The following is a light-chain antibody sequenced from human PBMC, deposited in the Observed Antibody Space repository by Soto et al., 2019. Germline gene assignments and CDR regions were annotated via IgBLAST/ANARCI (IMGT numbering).Light chain of an antibody. V-gene: IGLV2-23*01. J-gene: IGLJ2*01. CDR1: SSDVGSYNL. CDR2: EGS. CDR3: CSYAGSSTVL. Sequence: QSALTQPASVSGSPGQSITISCTGTSSDVGSYNLVSWYQQHPGKAPKLMIYEGSKRPSGVSNRFSGSKSGNTASLTISGLQAEVEADYYCCSYAGSSTVLFGGGTKLTVL.